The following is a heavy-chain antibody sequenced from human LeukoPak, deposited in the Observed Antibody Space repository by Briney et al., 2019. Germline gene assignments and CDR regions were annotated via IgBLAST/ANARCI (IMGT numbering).Heavy chain of an antibody. CDR1: GYSFTSYW. CDR3: ASGYCSSTSCYTGNHY. J-gene: IGHJ4*02. D-gene: IGHD2-2*02. CDR2: IYPGDSDT. Sequence: GESLKISCKGSGYSFTSYWIGWVRQMPGKGLEWMGIIYPGDSDTRYSPSFQGQVTISADKSISTAYLQWSSLKASDTAMYYCASGYCSSTSCYTGNHYWGQGTLVTVSS. V-gene: IGHV5-51*01.